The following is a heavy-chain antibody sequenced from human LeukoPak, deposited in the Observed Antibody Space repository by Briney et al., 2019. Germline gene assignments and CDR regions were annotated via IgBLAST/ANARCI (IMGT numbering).Heavy chain of an antibody. CDR1: GFSLSTSGVG. CDR2: IYWDDDK. Sequence: SGPTLVNPTQTLTLTCTFSGFSLSTSGVGVGWIRQPPGKALEWLALIYWDDDKRYSPSLKSRLTITKDTSKNQVVLTVTNMDPVDTATYYCAHRSYCSSTSCYLSFDYWGQGTLVTVSS. D-gene: IGHD2-2*01. J-gene: IGHJ4*02. CDR3: AHRSYCSSTSCYLSFDY. V-gene: IGHV2-5*02.